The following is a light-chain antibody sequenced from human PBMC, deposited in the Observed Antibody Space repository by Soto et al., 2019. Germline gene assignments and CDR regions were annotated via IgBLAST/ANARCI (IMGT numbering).Light chain of an antibody. Sequence: SVLPQPAYVSRSHGEAITISKNRTSSDVGAYNYVSWCQQHPGKAPKVMIYDVNNRPSGVSNRFSGSKSGNTASLTISGLQAEDEADYYCSSYRSSSTPCVFGTGTKVTVL. CDR3: SSYRSSSTPCV. CDR2: DVN. CDR1: SSDVGAYNY. J-gene: IGLJ1*01. V-gene: IGLV2-14*01.